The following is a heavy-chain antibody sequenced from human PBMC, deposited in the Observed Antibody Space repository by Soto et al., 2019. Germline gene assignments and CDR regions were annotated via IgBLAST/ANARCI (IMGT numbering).Heavy chain of an antibody. CDR2: VFYTGFT. V-gene: IGHV4-39*01. J-gene: IGHJ4*02. CDR1: GASISCSYYY. CDR3: ATSQKGYNWNYFDH. D-gene: IGHD1-20*01. Sequence: SETLSLTCAVSGASISCSYYYWACLRQSPGKGPEWIGSVFYTGFTSYNPSLESRVSVSVDTSKSQFSLKLSAVTAADTAVYYCATSQKGYNWNYFDHWGQGALVTVSS.